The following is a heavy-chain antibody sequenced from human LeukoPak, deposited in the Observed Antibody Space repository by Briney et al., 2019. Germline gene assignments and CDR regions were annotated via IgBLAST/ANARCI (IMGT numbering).Heavy chain of an antibody. J-gene: IGHJ5*02. V-gene: IGHV3-74*01. Sequence: PGRSLRLSCAASGFTFSTYWMHWVRQAPGKGLVWVSRINGDESGTSYADSVKGRFTISRDNAKNTLYLQMNSLRAEDTAVYYCARGPSGYNSAWGQGTLVTVSS. CDR3: ARGPSGYNSA. CDR2: INGDESGT. D-gene: IGHD5-18*01. CDR1: GFTFSTYW.